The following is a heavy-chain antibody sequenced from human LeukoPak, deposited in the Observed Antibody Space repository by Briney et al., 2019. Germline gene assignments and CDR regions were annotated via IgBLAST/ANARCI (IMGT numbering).Heavy chain of an antibody. Sequence: ASVKVSCKASGCTFSSYAISWVRQAPGQGLEWMGWISAYNGNTNYAQKLQGRVTMTTDTSTGTAYMELRSLRSDDTAVYYCARGVVVVVAARHLYYYYYMDVWGKGTTVTVSS. V-gene: IGHV1-18*01. D-gene: IGHD2-15*01. J-gene: IGHJ6*03. CDR1: GCTFSSYA. CDR3: ARGVVVVVAARHLYYYYYMDV. CDR2: ISAYNGNT.